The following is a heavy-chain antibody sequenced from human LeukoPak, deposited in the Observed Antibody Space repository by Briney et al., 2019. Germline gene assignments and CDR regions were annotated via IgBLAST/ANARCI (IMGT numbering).Heavy chain of an antibody. J-gene: IGHJ6*03. CDR2: INHSGST. CDR3: ARDPYELLRFLEWLSPPLTFYYMDV. CDR1: GGSFSGYY. V-gene: IGHV4-34*01. Sequence: SETLSLTCAVYGGSFSGYYWSWIRQPPGRGLEWIGEINHSGSTNYNPSLKSRVTISVDTSKNQFSLKLSSVTAADTAVYYCARDPYELLRFLEWLSPPLTFYYMDVWGKGTTVTVSS. D-gene: IGHD3-3*01.